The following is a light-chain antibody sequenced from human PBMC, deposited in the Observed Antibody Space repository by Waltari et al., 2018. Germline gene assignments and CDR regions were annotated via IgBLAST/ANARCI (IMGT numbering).Light chain of an antibody. CDR2: DVT. J-gene: IGLJ2*01. V-gene: IGLV2-14*03. Sequence: QSALTQPASVSGSPGQSITISCTGTSNDVGASNFVSWYQQHPGRAPPPMIYDVTERPSGFSYRFSGSKSANTASLTISGLLPEDEAIYYCSSFTDTHTLLFGGGTTVTVL. CDR1: SNDVGASNF. CDR3: SSFTDTHTLL.